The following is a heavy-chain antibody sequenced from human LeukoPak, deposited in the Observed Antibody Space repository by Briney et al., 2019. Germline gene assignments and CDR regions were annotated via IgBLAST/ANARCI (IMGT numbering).Heavy chain of an antibody. V-gene: IGHV4-34*01. CDR1: GGSFSGYY. D-gene: IGHD3-3*01. J-gene: IGHJ6*03. Sequence: SETLSLTCAVYGGSFSGYYWSWIRQPPGKGLEWIGEINHSGSTNYNPPLKSRVTISVDTSKNQFSLKLSSVTAADTAVYYCARAYYDFWSGPSGYYYMDVWGKGTTVTVSS. CDR2: INHSGST. CDR3: ARAYYDFWSGPSGYYYMDV.